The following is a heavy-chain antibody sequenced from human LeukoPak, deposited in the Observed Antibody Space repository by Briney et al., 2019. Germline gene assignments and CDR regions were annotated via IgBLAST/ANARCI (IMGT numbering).Heavy chain of an antibody. CDR3: ARCRGVVYRDHFDM. Sequence: PSETLSLTCAVYGGSFSDNYWTWIRQPPGKGLEWIGEIYHSGSTKYNPSLKSRVTISVDTSKNQFSLQLDSVTAADTAVYYCARCRGVVYRDHFDMWGQGTVVTVSS. V-gene: IGHV4-34*01. J-gene: IGHJ3*02. CDR2: IYHSGST. CDR1: GGSFSDNY. D-gene: IGHD2-2*01.